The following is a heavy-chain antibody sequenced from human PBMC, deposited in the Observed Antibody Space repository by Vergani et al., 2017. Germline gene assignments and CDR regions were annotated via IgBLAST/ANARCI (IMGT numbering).Heavy chain of an antibody. CDR1: GFTFSSYG. D-gene: IGHD2-15*01. V-gene: IGHV3-30*02. CDR2: IRYDGSNK. CDR3: AKEILTGVVVVVAASDYYYGMDV. Sequence: QVQLVESGGGVVQPGGSLRLSCAASGFTFSSYGMHWVRQAPGKELEWVAFIRYDGSNKYYADSVKGRFTISRDNSKNTLYLQMNSLRAEDTAVYYCAKEILTGVVVVVAASDYYYGMDVWGQGTTVTVSS. J-gene: IGHJ6*02.